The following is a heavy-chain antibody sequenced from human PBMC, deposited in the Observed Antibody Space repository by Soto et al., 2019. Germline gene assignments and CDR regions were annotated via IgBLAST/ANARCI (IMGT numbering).Heavy chain of an antibody. V-gene: IGHV3-9*01. CDR1: GFIFEDYD. CDR2: ISWNSGDK. Sequence: GGSLRLSCEASGFIFEDYDMHWVRQPPGKGLQWVSGISWNSGDKDYADSVKGRFTISRDNVKNSLDLQMSSLRVEDTATYYCVKKSCSHTRCYTGWFLDLWGRGTLVTVSS. J-gene: IGHJ2*01. CDR3: VKKSCSHTRCYTGWFLDL. D-gene: IGHD2-15*01.